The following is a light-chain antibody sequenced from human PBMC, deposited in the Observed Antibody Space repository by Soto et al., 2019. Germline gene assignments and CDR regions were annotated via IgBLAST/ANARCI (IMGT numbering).Light chain of an antibody. CDR3: PQYNDWPLT. V-gene: IGKV3-15*01. CDR2: GAS. CDR1: QSIRRT. Sequence: DIPMTHSPATLSVSTLARLTLSCRASQSIRRTLALYQQRPGLAPRLPIIGASSRATGVPARFSGSGSGTEFTLTISSLQSEDFAVYYCPQYNDWPLTFGPGTKVDI. J-gene: IGKJ3*01.